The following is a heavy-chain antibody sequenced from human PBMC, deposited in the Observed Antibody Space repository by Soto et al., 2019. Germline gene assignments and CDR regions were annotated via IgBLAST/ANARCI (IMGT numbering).Heavy chain of an antibody. D-gene: IGHD6-13*01. CDR1: GFTFSSHA. CDR3: AKVSSSWYAGFFDL. J-gene: IGHJ4*02. V-gene: IGHV3-23*01. CDR2: LSDSGGSI. Sequence: EVQLLESGGGLVQPGGSLRLSCTASGFTFSSHAMTWVRQAPGKGLEWVSGLSDSGGSIYYADSVKGRFTISRDNSMNTLSLQMNTLRAEDTAVYYCAKVSSSWYAGFFDLWGQGTLVTVSS.